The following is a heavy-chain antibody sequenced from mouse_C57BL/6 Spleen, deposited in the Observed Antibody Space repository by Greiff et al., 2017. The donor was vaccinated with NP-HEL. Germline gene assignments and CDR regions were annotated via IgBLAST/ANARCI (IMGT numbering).Heavy chain of an antibody. D-gene: IGHD2-5*01. CDR1: GYTFTDYY. V-gene: IGHV1-26*01. CDR2: INPNNGGT. J-gene: IGHJ2*01. Sequence: VQLQQSGPELVKPGASVKISCKASGYTFTDYYMNWVKQSHGKSLEWIGDINPNNGGTSYNQKFKGKATLTVDKSSSTAYMELRSLTSEDSAVYYCAREGYSKGGYFDDWGQGTTLTVSS. CDR3: AREGYSKGGYFDD.